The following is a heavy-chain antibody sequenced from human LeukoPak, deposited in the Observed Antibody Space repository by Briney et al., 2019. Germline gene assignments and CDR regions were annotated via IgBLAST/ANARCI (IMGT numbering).Heavy chain of an antibody. J-gene: IGHJ4*02. V-gene: IGHV3-30*03. CDR2: ISYDGSNK. D-gene: IGHD3-10*01. CDR3: ARRAKGWFGELALDY. CDR1: GFTFSSYG. Sequence: GGSLRLSCAASGFTFSSYGMHWVRQAPGKGLEWVAVISYDGSNKYYADSVKGRFTISRDNSKNTLYLQMNSLRAEDTAVYYCARRAKGWFGELALDYWGQGTLVTVSS.